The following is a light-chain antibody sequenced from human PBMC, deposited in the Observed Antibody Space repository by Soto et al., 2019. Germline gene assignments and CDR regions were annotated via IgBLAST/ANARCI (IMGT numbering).Light chain of an antibody. V-gene: IGKV4-1*01. J-gene: IGKJ1*01. CDR1: QSVIYSTYKKTY. CDR2: WAS. Sequence: DIVMTQSPDSLAVSLGERATINCKSSQSVIYSTYKKTYLAWYQQKPGQPPRLLISWASIRQSGVPERFSGSGSGTDFTLTIRSLQPEDAAVYYCQQYFATPRTFGQGTKV. CDR3: QQYFATPRT.